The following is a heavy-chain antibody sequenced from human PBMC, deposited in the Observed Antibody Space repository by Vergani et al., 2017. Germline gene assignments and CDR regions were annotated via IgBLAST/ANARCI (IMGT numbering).Heavy chain of an antibody. CDR2: ISSSGSP. J-gene: IGHJ6*02. CDR3: ARLGGGDGSGSYSYYSGMDF. V-gene: IGHV4-39*02. Sequence: QLQLQESGPGLVKPSETLSLSCRVSGDSISRSHYYWGFIRQPPGKGLEWIGSISSSGSPYYNPTLKSRLAFSADPSNNLFSLRPKSVTAADTVVYYCARLGGGDGSGSYSYYSGMDFWGQGTTVTVSS. D-gene: IGHD3-10*01. CDR1: GDSISRSHYY.